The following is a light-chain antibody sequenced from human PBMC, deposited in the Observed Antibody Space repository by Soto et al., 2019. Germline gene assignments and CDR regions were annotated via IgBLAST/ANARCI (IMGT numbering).Light chain of an antibody. J-gene: IGKJ3*01. CDR2: TVS. V-gene: IGKV1-12*01. CDR3: QQGKTFPFT. Sequence: IQMTQSPSSVSASVGDTVTLSCQTSHGVSGWLAWYQQKPGKAPTLLIYTVSNLQSGVPSRFSCSGSGTDFSLTITYLQPEDFATYFCQQGKTFPFTFGPGTKVEVK. CDR1: HGVSGW.